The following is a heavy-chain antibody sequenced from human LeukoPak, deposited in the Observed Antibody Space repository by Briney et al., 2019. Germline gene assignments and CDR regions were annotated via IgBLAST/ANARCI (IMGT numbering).Heavy chain of an antibody. V-gene: IGHV4-39*01. CDR1: GGSISSSSYY. CDR2: IYYSGST. J-gene: IGHJ6*03. D-gene: IGHD3-3*01. Sequence: SETLSLTCTVSGGSISSSSYYWGWIRQPPGKGLEWIGSIYYSGSTYYNPSLKSRVTISVDTSKNQFSLTLSSVTAADTAVYYCARGSFGVVIVPYYYYDMDVWGKGTTVTVSS. CDR3: ARGSFGVVIVPYYYYDMDV.